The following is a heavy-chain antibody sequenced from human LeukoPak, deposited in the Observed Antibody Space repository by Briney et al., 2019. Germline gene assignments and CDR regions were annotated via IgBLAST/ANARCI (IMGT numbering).Heavy chain of an antibody. J-gene: IGHJ6*03. V-gene: IGHV3-74*01. D-gene: IGHD4-11*01. CDR1: GFTFSSHW. CDR3: ARDPTTYYYMDV. CDR2: INSDGSSR. Sequence: GGFLRLSCAASGFTFSSHWMHWVRQAPGKGLEWVSRINSDGSSRSFADSVRGRVTISRDNAKNTLYLQMNSLRAEDTAVYYCARDPTTYYYMDVWGKGTTVTVSS.